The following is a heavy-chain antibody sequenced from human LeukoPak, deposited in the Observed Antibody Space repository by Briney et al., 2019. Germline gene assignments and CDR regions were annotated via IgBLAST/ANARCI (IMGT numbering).Heavy chain of an antibody. Sequence: SVKVSCKASGGTFSSYAISWVRQVPGQGLEWMGRIIPIFGIANYAQKFQGRVTITADKSTSTAYMELSSLRSEDTAVYYCARESGGISPNFDYWGQGTLVTVSS. J-gene: IGHJ4*02. CDR2: IIPIFGIA. CDR3: ARESGGISPNFDY. V-gene: IGHV1-69*04. D-gene: IGHD3-16*01. CDR1: GGTFSSYA.